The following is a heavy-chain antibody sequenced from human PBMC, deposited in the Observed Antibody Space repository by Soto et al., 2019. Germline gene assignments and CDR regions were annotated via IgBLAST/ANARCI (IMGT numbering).Heavy chain of an antibody. V-gene: IGHV4-59*01. J-gene: IGHJ4*02. Sequence: SETLSLTCSVSGGSISGSYWSWIRQSPGKGLEWLGCVYYTGSTNYSPSLRSRVSISVDTSKNEFSLRLSSVTAADTAVYFCARSVAVPGAHIDYWGQGTQVTVSS. CDR1: GGSISGSY. CDR2: VYYTGST. CDR3: ARSVAVPGAHIDY. D-gene: IGHD6-19*01.